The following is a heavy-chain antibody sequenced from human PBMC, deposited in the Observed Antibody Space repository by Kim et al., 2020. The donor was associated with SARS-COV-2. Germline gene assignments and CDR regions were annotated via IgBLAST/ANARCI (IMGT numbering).Heavy chain of an antibody. CDR1: GFTFSSYG. V-gene: IGHV3-30*18. CDR2: ISYDGSNK. Sequence: GGSLRLSCAASGFTFSSYGMHWVRQAPGKGLEWVAVISYDGSNKYYADSVKGRFTISRDNSKNTLYLQMNSLRAEDTAVYYCAKEVDTAMVNWFDPWGQGTLVTVSS. J-gene: IGHJ5*02. CDR3: AKEVDTAMVNWFDP. D-gene: IGHD5-18*01.